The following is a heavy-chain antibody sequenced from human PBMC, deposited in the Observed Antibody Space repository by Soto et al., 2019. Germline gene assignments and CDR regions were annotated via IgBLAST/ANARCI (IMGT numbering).Heavy chain of an antibody. J-gene: IGHJ4*02. CDR2: VYYDGHT. Sequence: QVQLQESGPGLVKPLETLSLTCTVSGGSINNNFWGWIRQPPGKGLAWIGYVYYDGHTDYNPSLESRVTIAVDTSKNQFSLRLPSVTAADTAVYYCARDLFGGYCLDYWGQGALVTVSS. V-gene: IGHV4-59*01. CDR1: GGSINNNF. D-gene: IGHD5-12*01. CDR3: ARDLFGGYCLDY.